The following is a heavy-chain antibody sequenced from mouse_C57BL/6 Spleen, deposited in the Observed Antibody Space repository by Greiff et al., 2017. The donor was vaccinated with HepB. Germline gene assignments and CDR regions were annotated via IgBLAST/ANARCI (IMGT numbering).Heavy chain of an antibody. V-gene: IGHV3-1*01. CDR3: ARDRLGYGYFDV. D-gene: IGHD2-14*01. J-gene: IGHJ1*03. CDR2: ISYSGST. CDR1: GYSITSGYD. Sequence: EVQLQQSGPGMVKPSQSLSLTCTVTGYSITSGYDWHWIRHFPGNKLEWMGYISYSGSTNYNPSLKSRISITHDTSKNHFFLKSNSVTTEDTATYYCARDRLGYGYFDVWGTGTTVTVSS.